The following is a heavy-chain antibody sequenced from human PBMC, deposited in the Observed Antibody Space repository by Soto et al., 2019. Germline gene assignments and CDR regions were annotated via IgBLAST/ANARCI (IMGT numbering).Heavy chain of an antibody. J-gene: IGHJ4*02. V-gene: IGHV3-66*01. CDR2: IYSGGST. Sequence: GGSLRLSCAASGFTVSTKYMSWVRQAPGKGLEWVSVIYSGGSTFYADSVRGRFTISRDNSKNTVNLQMNSLRAEDTAVYYCARDPWAVDYWGQGTLVTVSS. CDR1: GFTVSTKY. CDR3: ARDPWAVDY. D-gene: IGHD3-16*01.